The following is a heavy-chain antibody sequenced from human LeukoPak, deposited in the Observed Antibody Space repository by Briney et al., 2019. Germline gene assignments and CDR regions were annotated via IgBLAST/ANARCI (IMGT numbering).Heavy chain of an antibody. CDR1: GFTFSSYA. CDR2: INSDGSST. J-gene: IGHJ4*02. CDR3: ARVPDSGSAIDY. Sequence: GGSLRLSCAAPGFTFSSYAMSWVRQAPGKGLVWVSRINSDGSSTSYADSVKGRFTISRDNAKNTLYLQMNSLRAEDTAVYYCARVPDSGSAIDYWGQGTLVTVSS. D-gene: IGHD1-26*01. V-gene: IGHV3-74*01.